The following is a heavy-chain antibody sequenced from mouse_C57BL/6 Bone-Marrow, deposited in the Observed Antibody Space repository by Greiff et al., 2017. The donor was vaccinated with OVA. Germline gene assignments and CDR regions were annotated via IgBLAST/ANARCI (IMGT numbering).Heavy chain of an antibody. J-gene: IGHJ4*01. CDR3: ARRRPYYSNYDYAMDY. D-gene: IGHD2-5*01. CDR2: IDPSDSET. Sequence: VQLQQPGAELVRPGSSVKLSCKASGYTFTSYWMHWVKQRPIQGLEWIGNIDPSDSETHYNQKFKDKATLTVDKSSSTAYMQLSSLTSEDSAVYYCARRRPYYSNYDYAMDYWGQGTSVTVSS. V-gene: IGHV1-52*01. CDR1: GYTFTSYW.